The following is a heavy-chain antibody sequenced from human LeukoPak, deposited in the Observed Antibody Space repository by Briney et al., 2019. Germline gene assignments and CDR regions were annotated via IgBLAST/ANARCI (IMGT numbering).Heavy chain of an antibody. Sequence: GGSLRLSCAASGFTFSSYSMNWVRQAPGKGLEWVSSISSTSYYIYYADSVKGRFTISRDNAKNTLYLQMNSLRAEDTAVYYCAREGRYDGDYVPDYGRGGPVVSVS. CDR3: AREGRYDGDYVPDY. D-gene: IGHD4-17*01. CDR2: ISSTSYYI. J-gene: IGHJ4*02. V-gene: IGHV3-21*01. CDR1: GFTFSSYS.